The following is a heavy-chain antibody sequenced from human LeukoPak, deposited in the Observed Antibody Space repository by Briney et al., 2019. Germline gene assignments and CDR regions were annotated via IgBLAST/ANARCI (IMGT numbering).Heavy chain of an antibody. CDR2: TYYRSEWYN. J-gene: IGHJ6*02. Sequence: SQTLSLTCAISGDSVSSNSAAWNWIRQSPSRGLEWLGRTYYRSEWYNDYAVSVKGRITINPDTSKNQFSLQLNSVTPEDTAVYYCARDRFGIAVAGTGVYYYYGMDVWGQGTTVTVSS. D-gene: IGHD6-19*01. CDR3: ARDRFGIAVAGTGVYYYYGMDV. CDR1: GDSVSSNSAA. V-gene: IGHV6-1*01.